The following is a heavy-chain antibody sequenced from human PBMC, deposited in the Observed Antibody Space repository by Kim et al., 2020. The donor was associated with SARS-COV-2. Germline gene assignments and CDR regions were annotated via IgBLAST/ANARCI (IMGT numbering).Heavy chain of an antibody. CDR3: ARQGYSSGWYLENWFDP. D-gene: IGHD6-19*01. CDR2: IYPGDSDT. V-gene: IGHV5-51*01. J-gene: IGHJ5*02. Sequence: GESLKISCKGSGYSFTSYWIGLVRQMPGKGLEWMGIIYPGDSDTRYSPSFQGQVTISADKSISTAYLQWSSLKASDTAMYYCARQGYSSGWYLENWFDPWGQGTLVTVSS. CDR1: GYSFTSYW.